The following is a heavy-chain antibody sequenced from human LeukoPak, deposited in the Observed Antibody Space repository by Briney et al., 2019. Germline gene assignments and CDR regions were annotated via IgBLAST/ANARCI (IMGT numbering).Heavy chain of an antibody. J-gene: IGHJ4*02. CDR2: ISNTGDHI. D-gene: IGHD2-8*01. V-gene: IGHV3-21*06. Sequence: GGSLRLSCAASGFVFSRFSMYWVRQAPGRGLECVSSISNTGDHIYYADSLQGRFTISRDNAKNSLFLQMDSLRAEDTAVFYCARDKDWICRNGLCFTGYSEYWGRGTPVTVSS. CDR3: ARDKDWICRNGLCFTGYSEY. CDR1: GFVFSRFS.